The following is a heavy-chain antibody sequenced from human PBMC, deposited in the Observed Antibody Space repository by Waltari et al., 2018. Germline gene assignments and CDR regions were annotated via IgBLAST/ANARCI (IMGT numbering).Heavy chain of an antibody. J-gene: IGHJ3*01. Sequence: EVQLVESGGRVVRRGESRRGCGAAAGCMVGGFGGTWVRQVAGKGLEWVSAINCDGSSIGYLESVKGRFIISRDNAKDSVYLEMHSLRAEDTALYYCARNQGLYGSGSIKPGAFDLWGQGTMVTVSS. CDR1: GCMVGGFG. CDR3: ARNQGLYGSGSIKPGAFDL. CDR2: INCDGSSI. V-gene: IGHV3-20*04. D-gene: IGHD3-10*01.